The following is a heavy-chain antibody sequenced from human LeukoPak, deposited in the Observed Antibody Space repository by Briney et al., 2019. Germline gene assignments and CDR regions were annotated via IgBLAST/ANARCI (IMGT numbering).Heavy chain of an antibody. CDR2: FDPEDGET. CDR1: GYTLTELS. CDR3: ARVYYDSSGCDP. V-gene: IGHV1-24*01. J-gene: IGHJ5*02. D-gene: IGHD3-22*01. Sequence: GASVKVSCKVSGYTLTELSMHWVRQAPGKGLEWMGGFDPEDGETIYAQKFQGRVTMTEDTSTDTAYMELSSLRAEDTAVYYCARVYYDSSGCDPWGQGTLVTVSS.